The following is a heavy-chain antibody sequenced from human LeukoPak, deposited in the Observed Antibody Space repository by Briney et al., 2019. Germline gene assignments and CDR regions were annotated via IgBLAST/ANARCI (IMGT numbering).Heavy chain of an antibody. V-gene: IGHV4-31*03. CDR3: VRVSQGGYQYYFDY. J-gene: IGHJ4*02. CDR2: IYYSGST. D-gene: IGHD3-22*01. CDR1: GGSISSGGYY. Sequence: SETLSLTCTVSGGSISSGGYYWSWIRQHPGKGLEWIGYIYYSGSTYYNPSLKSRVTISVDTSKNQFSLKLSSVTAADTAVYYCVRVSQGGYQYYFDYWGQGTLVTVSS.